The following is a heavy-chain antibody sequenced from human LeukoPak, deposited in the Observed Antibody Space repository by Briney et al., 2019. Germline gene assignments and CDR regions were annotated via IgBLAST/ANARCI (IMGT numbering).Heavy chain of an antibody. D-gene: IGHD1-26*01. Sequence: SETLSLTCTVSGGSISSHYWSWIRQPAGKGLEWIGRIYTSGSTNYNPSLKSRVTMSVDTSKNQFSLKLSSVTAADTAVYYCARSDYSGSYWAEYVQHWGQGTLVTVSS. CDR3: ARSDYSGSYWAEYVQH. V-gene: IGHV4-4*07. CDR2: IYTSGST. J-gene: IGHJ1*01. CDR1: GGSISSHY.